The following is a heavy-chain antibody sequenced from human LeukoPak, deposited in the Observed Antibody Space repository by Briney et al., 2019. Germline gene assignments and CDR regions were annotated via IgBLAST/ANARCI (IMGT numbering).Heavy chain of an antibody. J-gene: IGHJ4*02. CDR3: AREGDDSSGPHFGY. CDR2: ISGSGTTL. Sequence: GGSLRLSCAVSGFAFSDSEMNWVRQAPGKGLEWVSYISGSGTTLYYADSVKGRFTVSRDNAKNSLYLQMNTLRADDTAIYYCAREGDDSSGPHFGYWGQGTLVTVSS. V-gene: IGHV3-48*03. D-gene: IGHD3-22*01. CDR1: GFAFSDSE.